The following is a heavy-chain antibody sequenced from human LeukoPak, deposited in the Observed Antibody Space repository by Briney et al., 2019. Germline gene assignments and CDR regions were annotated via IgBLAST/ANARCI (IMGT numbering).Heavy chain of an antibody. CDR3: ATYTHWVAGDV. J-gene: IGHJ6*02. CDR2: MNQDGSAK. CDR1: GFTFDDYA. D-gene: IGHD3-16*01. V-gene: IGHV3-7*01. Sequence: GGSLRLSCAGSGFTFDDYAMHWVRQAPGKGLEWVANMNQDGSAKGYVDSVKGRFTISRDNARNSLYLQMSSLRPEDTAVYYCATYTHWVAGDVWGQGTTVTVSS.